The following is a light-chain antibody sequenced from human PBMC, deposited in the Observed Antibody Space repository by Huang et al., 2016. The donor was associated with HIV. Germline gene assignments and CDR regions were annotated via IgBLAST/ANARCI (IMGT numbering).Light chain of an antibody. CDR3: QHYNT. J-gene: IGKJ2*01. Sequence: ILMTHAPATLSVSPGERVIVSCRASQNVNTNLAWYQQRPGQAPRLRIYGASTRANDIPARLSGTGSGTDFTLTISSLQSEDFAVYYCQHYNTFGPGTYLEIK. CDR2: GAS. CDR1: QNVNTN. V-gene: IGKV3-15*01.